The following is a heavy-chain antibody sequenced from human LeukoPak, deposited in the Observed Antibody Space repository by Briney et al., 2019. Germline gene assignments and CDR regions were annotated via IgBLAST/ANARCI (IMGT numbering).Heavy chain of an antibody. J-gene: IGHJ5*02. CDR1: GFTFSSYA. V-gene: IGHV3-21*01. CDR2: ISSSSSYI. CDR3: ARDGYSSEVWFDP. D-gene: IGHD6-19*01. Sequence: GGSLRLSCAASGFTFSSYAMSWVRQAPGKGLEWVSSISSSSSYIYYADSVKGRFTISRDNAKNSLYLQMNSLRAEDTAVYYCARDGYSSEVWFDPWGQGTLVTVSS.